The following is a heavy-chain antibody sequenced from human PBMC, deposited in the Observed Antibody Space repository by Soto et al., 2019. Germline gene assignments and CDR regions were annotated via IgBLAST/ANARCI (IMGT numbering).Heavy chain of an antibody. CDR1: GFTFSNAW. D-gene: IGHD2-8*01. J-gene: IGHJ4*02. CDR3: TMPRADLYYFDY. Sequence: GGSLRLSCAASGFTFSNAWMSWVRQAPGKGLEWVGRIKSKTDGGQTDDAAPVKGRFTISRDDSKNTLYMQMNSLKTEDTAVYYCTMPRADLYYFDYWGQGTLVTVSS. V-gene: IGHV3-15*01. CDR2: IKSKTDGGQT.